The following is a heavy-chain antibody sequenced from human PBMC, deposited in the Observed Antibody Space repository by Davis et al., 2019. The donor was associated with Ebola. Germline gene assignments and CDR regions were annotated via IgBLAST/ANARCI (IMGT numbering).Heavy chain of an antibody. CDR3: AGHVLRYKLDP. V-gene: IGHV4-34*01. Sequence: MPSETLSLTCAVYGGSFSGYYWSWLRQPPGKGLEWIGEINHSGSTNYNPSLKSRVTISVDTSKNQFSLKLSSVTAADTAVYYCAGHVLRYKLDPWGQGTLVTVSS. CDR2: INHSGST. CDR1: GGSFSGYY. D-gene: IGHD3-9*01. J-gene: IGHJ5*02.